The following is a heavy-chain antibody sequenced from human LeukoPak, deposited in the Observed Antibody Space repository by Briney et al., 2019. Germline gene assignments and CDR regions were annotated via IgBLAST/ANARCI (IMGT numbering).Heavy chain of an antibody. V-gene: IGHV3-23*01. D-gene: IGHD2-15*01. CDR1: GFTFSSSA. CDR3: AKQLGYCSDGSCYFPY. Sequence: PAGGSPRLSCAASGFTFSSSAMSWVRQAPGKGLEWVSAISNNGGYTYYADSVQGRFTISRDNSKSTLCLQMNSLRAEDTAVYYCAKQLGYCSDGSCYFPYWGQGTLVTVSS. CDR2: ISNNGGYT. J-gene: IGHJ4*02.